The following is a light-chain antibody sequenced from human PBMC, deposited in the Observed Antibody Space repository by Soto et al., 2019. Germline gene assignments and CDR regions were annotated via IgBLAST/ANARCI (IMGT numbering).Light chain of an antibody. V-gene: IGKV1-39*01. CDR3: QQSYSAPGT. Sequence: IQMTQSPSSLSSSVGDRVTITCRASQSISTYLNWYQQKPGKAPKLLIYAASSLQSGVLSRFSGSGSGTDFTLTITSLQPEDFATYYCQQSYSAPGTFGQGTKLEIK. CDR2: AAS. J-gene: IGKJ2*01. CDR1: QSISTY.